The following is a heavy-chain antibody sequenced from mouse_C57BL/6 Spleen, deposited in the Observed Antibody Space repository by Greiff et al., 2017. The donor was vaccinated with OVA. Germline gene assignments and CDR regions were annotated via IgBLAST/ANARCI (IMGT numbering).Heavy chain of an antibody. CDR1: GYSITSGYY. CDR2: ISYDGSN. V-gene: IGHV3-6*01. Sequence: EVQLVESGPGLVKPSQSLSLTCSVTGYSITSGYYWNWIRQFPGNKLEWMGYISYDGSNNYNPSLKNRISITRDTSKNQFFLKLNSVTTEDTATYYCARDWVTGTLYAMDYWGQGTSVTVSS. D-gene: IGHD4-1*01. CDR3: ARDWVTGTLYAMDY. J-gene: IGHJ4*01.